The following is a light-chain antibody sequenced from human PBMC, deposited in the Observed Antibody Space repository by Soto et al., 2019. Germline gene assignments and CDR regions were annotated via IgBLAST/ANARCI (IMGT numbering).Light chain of an antibody. J-gene: IGKJ3*01. CDR1: QGISSY. CDR3: QQYYSYPFT. Sequence: AIRMTQSPSSFSASTGDRVTITCRASQGISSYLAWYQQKPGKAPKLLIYAASTLQSGVPSRFGGSGSGTDFTLTISCLQSEDFATYDCQQYYSYPFTFGPGTKVDIK. V-gene: IGKV1-8*01. CDR2: AAS.